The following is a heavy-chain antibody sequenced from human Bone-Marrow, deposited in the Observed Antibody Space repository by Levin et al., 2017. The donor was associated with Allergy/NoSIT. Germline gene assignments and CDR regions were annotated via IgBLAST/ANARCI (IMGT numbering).Heavy chain of an antibody. CDR3: AKKYYYGSGGNGMDV. D-gene: IGHD3-10*01. CDR2: ISGSGGST. CDR1: GFTFSSYA. Sequence: GGSLRLSCAASGFTFSSYAMSWVRQAPGKGLEWVSAISGSGGSTYYADSVKGRFTISRDNSKNTLYLQMNSLRAEDTAVYYCAKKYYYGSGGNGMDVWGQGTTVTVSS. V-gene: IGHV3-23*01. J-gene: IGHJ6*02.